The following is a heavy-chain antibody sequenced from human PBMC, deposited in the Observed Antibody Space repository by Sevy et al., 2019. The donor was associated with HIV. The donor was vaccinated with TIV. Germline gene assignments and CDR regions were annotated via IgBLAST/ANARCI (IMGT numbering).Heavy chain of an antibody. CDR3: ARAVEDYSDSSGWDWYFDL. D-gene: IGHD3-22*01. J-gene: IGHJ2*01. CDR2: IFASSNT. V-gene: IGHV3-66*01. Sequence: GSLRLSCAVSGITVSSNYMGWVRQTPGKGLQWVSGIFASSNTHFADSVKGRFSISRDNSKNTLSLQMNSLSAEDTAVYYCARAVEDYSDSSGWDWYFDLWGRGTLITVSS. CDR1: GITVSSNY.